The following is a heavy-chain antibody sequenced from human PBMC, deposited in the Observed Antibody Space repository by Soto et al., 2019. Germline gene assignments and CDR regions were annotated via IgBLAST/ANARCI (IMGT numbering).Heavy chain of an antibody. J-gene: IGHJ4*02. CDR3: ARDYGSGSYELDY. Sequence: SVKVSCKASGGTFSSYAISWVRQAPGQGLEWMGGIIPIFGTANYTQKFQGRVTITADESTSTAYMELSSLRSEDTAVYYCARDYGSGSYELDYWGQGTLVTVSS. CDR1: GGTFSSYA. CDR2: IIPIFGTA. V-gene: IGHV1-69*13. D-gene: IGHD3-10*01.